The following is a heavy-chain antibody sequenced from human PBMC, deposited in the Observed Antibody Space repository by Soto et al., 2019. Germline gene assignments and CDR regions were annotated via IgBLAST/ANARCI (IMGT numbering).Heavy chain of an antibody. Sequence: SVKVSCKASGGTFSSYTISWVRQAPGQGLEWMGRIIPILGIANYAQKFQGRVTITADKSTSTAYMELSSLRSEDTAVYYCARVVGATITSYYYYGMDVWAQGNTVTVSS. CDR2: IIPILGIA. CDR1: GGTFSSYT. CDR3: ARVVGATITSYYYYGMDV. D-gene: IGHD5-12*01. V-gene: IGHV1-69*02. J-gene: IGHJ6*02.